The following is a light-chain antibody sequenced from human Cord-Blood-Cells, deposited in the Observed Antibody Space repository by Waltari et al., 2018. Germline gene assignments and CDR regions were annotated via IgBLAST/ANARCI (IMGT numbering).Light chain of an antibody. CDR3: QQYYSYPYS. V-gene: IGKV1-8*01. CDR1: QGISSY. J-gene: IGKJ2*03. Sequence: AIRMTQSPSSFSASTGDRVTITCRASQGISSYLAWYQQKPGKAPKLLIYAASTLQSGVPSRFSGSGSGTDFNLTISCLQSEDFATYYCQQYYSYPYSFGQWTQLEIK. CDR2: AAS.